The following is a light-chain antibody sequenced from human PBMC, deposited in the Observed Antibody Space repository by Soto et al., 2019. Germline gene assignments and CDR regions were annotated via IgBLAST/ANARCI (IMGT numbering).Light chain of an antibody. J-gene: IGLJ1*01. CDR3: QSYDSSLSGSIV. CDR2: GNG. Sequence: QSLLTQPPSVSGAPGQRVTISCTGSSSNIGAGYDVHWYQQLPGTAPKLLIYGNGNRPSGVPDRFSGSKSGTSASLAITGLQAEDEADYYCQSYDSSLSGSIVFGTGTKLTVL. CDR1: SSNIGAGYD. V-gene: IGLV1-40*01.